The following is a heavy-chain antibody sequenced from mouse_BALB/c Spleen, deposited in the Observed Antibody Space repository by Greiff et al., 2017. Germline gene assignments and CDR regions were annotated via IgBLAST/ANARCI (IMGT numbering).Heavy chain of an antibody. CDR1: GFTFSSFG. D-gene: IGHD2-14*01. J-gene: IGHJ2*01. Sequence: EVHLVESGGGLVQPGGSRKLSCAASGFTFSSFGMHWVRQAPEKGLEWVAYISSGSSTIYYADTVKGRFTISRDNPKNTLFLQMTSLRSEDTAMYYCARYRYDYFDYWGQGTTLTVSS. CDR2: ISSGSSTI. V-gene: IGHV5-17*02. CDR3: ARYRYDYFDY.